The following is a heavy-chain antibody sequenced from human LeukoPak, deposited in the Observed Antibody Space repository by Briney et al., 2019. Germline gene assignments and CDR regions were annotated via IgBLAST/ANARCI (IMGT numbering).Heavy chain of an antibody. CDR3: ARHFRSAREMATNIFDY. J-gene: IGHJ4*02. CDR1: GGSISSSSYY. CDR2: IYYSGST. Sequence: SETLSLTCTVSGGSISSSSYYWGWIRQPPGKGLEWIGSIYYSGSTYYNPSLKSRVTISVDTSKNQFSLKLSSVTAADTAVYYCARHFRSAREMATNIFDYWGQGTLVTVSS. D-gene: IGHD5-24*01. V-gene: IGHV4-39*01.